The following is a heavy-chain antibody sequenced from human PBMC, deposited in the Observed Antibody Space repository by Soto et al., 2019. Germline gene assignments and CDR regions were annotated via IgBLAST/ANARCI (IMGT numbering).Heavy chain of an antibody. CDR1: GFTFSSYS. J-gene: IGHJ3*02. Sequence: PGGSLRLSCAASGFTFSSYSMNWVRQAPGKGLEWVSSISSSSSYIYYADSVKGRFTISRDNAKNSLYLQMNSLRAEDTAVYYCARDIVATIPRSYGAFDIWGQGTMVTVSS. D-gene: IGHD5-12*01. CDR2: ISSSSSYI. CDR3: ARDIVATIPRSYGAFDI. V-gene: IGHV3-21*06.